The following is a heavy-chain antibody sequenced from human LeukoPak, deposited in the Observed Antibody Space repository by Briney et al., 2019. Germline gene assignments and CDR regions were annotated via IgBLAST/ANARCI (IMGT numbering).Heavy chain of an antibody. Sequence: GGSLRLSCAASGFTFSSYWMHWVRQAPGKGLVWVSRINSDGSSTSYADPVKGRFTISRDNAKNSLYLQMNSLRAEDTALYYCAKDINSYGLDYYMDVWGKGTTVTISS. V-gene: IGHV3-74*01. D-gene: IGHD3-10*01. CDR3: AKDINSYGLDYYMDV. CDR2: INSDGSST. J-gene: IGHJ6*03. CDR1: GFTFSSYW.